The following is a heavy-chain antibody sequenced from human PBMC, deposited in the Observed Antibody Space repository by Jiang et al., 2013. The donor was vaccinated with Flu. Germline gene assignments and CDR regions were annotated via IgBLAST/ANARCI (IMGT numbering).Heavy chain of an antibody. J-gene: IGHJ4*02. CDR1: GGTFSSYT. Sequence: SGAEVKKPGSSVKVSCKASGGTFSSYTISWVRQAPGQGLEWMGRIIPILGIANYAQKFQGRVTITADKSTSTAYMELSSLRSEDTAVYYCARDEQGSGWNYDYWGQGTLVTVSS. V-gene: IGHV1-69*04. D-gene: IGHD6-19*01. CDR3: ARDEQGSGWNYDY. CDR2: IIPILGIA.